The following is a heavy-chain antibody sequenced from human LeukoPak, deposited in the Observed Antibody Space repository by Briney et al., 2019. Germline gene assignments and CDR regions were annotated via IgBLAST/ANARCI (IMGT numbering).Heavy chain of an antibody. V-gene: IGHV4-61*02. D-gene: IGHD1-26*01. J-gene: IGHJ4*02. CDR2: IYTGGNT. CDR1: GDSIGSGSFY. Sequence: SETLSLTCTVSGDSIGSGSFYWSWIRQPAGKGLEWIGRIYTGGNTNYNPSLQSRVAISIDTSKNQFSLKLSSVTAADTAVYYCAKWERLNRVFFWGQGTLVTVSS. CDR3: AKWERLNRVFF.